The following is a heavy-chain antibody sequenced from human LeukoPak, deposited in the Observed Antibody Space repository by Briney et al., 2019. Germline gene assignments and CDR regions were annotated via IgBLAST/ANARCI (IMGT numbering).Heavy chain of an antibody. V-gene: IGHV3-21*01. Sequence: PGGSLRLSCAASGFTFSSYSMNWVRQAPGKGLEWVSSISSSSSYIYYADSVKGRFTISRDNAKNSLYLQMNSLRAEDTAVYYCARDDDPSLGAPNYWGQGTLVSVSS. CDR2: ISSSSSYI. CDR1: GFTFSSYS. CDR3: ARDDDPSLGAPNY. J-gene: IGHJ4*02. D-gene: IGHD1-26*01.